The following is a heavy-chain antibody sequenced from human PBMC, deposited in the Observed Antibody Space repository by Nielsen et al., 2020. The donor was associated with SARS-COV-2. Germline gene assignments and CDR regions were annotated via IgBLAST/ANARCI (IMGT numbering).Heavy chain of an antibody. V-gene: IGHV3-74*01. Sequence: GSLKISCTASGFTFTAYWMHWVRQAPGKGLTWVSHINFDGTGTSYADSVKGRFTISRDNAKNTVYLQMNSLRAEDTAVYYCARDGVVGSTNTFDVWGQGTVVTVSS. CDR1: GFTFTAYW. CDR2: INFDGTGT. J-gene: IGHJ3*01. CDR3: ARDGVVGSTNTFDV. D-gene: IGHD1-26*01.